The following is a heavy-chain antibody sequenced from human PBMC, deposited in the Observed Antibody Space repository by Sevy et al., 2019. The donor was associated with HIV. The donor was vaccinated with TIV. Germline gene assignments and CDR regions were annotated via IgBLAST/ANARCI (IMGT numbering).Heavy chain of an antibody. D-gene: IGHD4-17*01. CDR3: ARHASQGDYPLDL. J-gene: IGHJ4*02. CDR1: GGSISSYY. CDR2: IHYSGKT. V-gene: IGHV4-59*08. Sequence: SETLSLTCAVSGGSISSYYWSWIRQPPGKGLEFIGWIHYSGKTKYNPSVSSRVSLSEDTSRNQFSLKLYSLTAADTAVYYCARHASQGDYPLDLWGQGTLVTVSS.